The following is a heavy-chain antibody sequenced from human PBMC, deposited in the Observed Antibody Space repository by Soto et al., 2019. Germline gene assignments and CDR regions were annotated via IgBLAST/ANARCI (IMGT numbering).Heavy chain of an antibody. J-gene: IGHJ5*02. Sequence: PXGSLRLSCAASGFTFSSYSMSWVRQAPGKGLEWVSAISGSVGSTYYADSVKGRFTISRDNSKNTLYLQMNSLRAEDTAVYYCAKSVHYDSSGYYYSGPWFDPWGQGTLVTVPS. CDR1: GFTFSSYS. CDR2: ISGSVGST. V-gene: IGHV3-23*01. D-gene: IGHD3-22*01. CDR3: AKSVHYDSSGYYYSGPWFDP.